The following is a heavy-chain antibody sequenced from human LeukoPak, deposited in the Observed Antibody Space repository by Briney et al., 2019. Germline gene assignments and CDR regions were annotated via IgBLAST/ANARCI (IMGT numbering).Heavy chain of an antibody. CDR2: ISAYNGNT. V-gene: IGHV1-18*01. CDR1: GYIFTNYG. CDR3: ARAGYSRFVDDLDY. Sequence: ASVKVSCKASGYIFTNYGINWVRQAPGQGLEWMGWISAYNGNTKYTQKLQDRVTVTTDSSTSTAYMELKTLRSDDTAVYFCARAGYSRFVDDLDYWGQGTLVIVSS. J-gene: IGHJ4*02. D-gene: IGHD1-26*01.